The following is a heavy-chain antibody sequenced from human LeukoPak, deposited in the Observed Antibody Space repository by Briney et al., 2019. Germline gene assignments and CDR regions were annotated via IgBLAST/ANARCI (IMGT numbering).Heavy chain of an antibody. J-gene: IGHJ3*02. V-gene: IGHV3-7*03. CDR3: AKGRVGAPRSAFDI. Sequence: GGSLRLSCVVSGFTFSESWMSWVRQAPGKGLGWVASLNLDGSDKYYVDSVKGRFTISRDNAKNSLYLQMDSLRVEDTAVYYCAKGRVGAPRSAFDIWGQGTMVTVSS. CDR2: LNLDGSDK. CDR1: GFTFSESW. D-gene: IGHD1-26*01.